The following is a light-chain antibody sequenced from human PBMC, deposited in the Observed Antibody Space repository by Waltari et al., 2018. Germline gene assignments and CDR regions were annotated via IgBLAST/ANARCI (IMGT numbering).Light chain of an antibody. CDR2: DGS. J-gene: IGLJ1*01. V-gene: IGLV2-23*01. CDR3: CSYAGGATYV. CDR1: SSDVGSNNF. Sequence: QSALTQPASVSGSPGQSITISCTGSSSDVGSNNFVSWYQQLPGKAPKLMIYDGSKRPSGVSDRFSGSKSGNTASLTISGLQAEDEADYYCCSYAGGATYVFGSGTKVNVL.